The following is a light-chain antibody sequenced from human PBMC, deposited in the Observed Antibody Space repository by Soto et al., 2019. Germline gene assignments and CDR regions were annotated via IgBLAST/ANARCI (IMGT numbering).Light chain of an antibody. V-gene: IGLV2-8*01. J-gene: IGLJ2*01. Sequence: QSVLPQPPSASGSPGQSVTISCTGTSSDVGGYHYVSWYQQHPGKAPKLMIYEVSKRPSGVPDRFSGSKSGNKASLTVSGLQAEDEVDYYCSSYAGSNNLVFGGGTKLTVL. CDR3: SSYAGSNNLV. CDR2: EVS. CDR1: SSDVGGYHY.